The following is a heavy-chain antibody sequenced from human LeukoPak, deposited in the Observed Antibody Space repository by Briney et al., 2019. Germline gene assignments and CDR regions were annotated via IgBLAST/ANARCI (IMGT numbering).Heavy chain of an antibody. J-gene: IGHJ5*02. CDR1: GGSISSSSYY. V-gene: IGHV4-39*07. D-gene: IGHD3-22*01. CDR3: ARDEDYDSSGYSQGWFDP. Sequence: SETLSLTCTVSGGSISSSSYYWGWIRQPPGKGLEWIGSIYHSGSTYYNPSLKSRVTISVDTSKNQFSLKLSSVTAADTAVYYCARDEDYDSSGYSQGWFDPWGQGTLVTVSS. CDR2: IYHSGST.